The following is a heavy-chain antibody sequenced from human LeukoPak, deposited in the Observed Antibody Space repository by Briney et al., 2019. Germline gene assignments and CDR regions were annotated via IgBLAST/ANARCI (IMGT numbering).Heavy chain of an antibody. CDR2: IYYSGST. J-gene: IGHJ6*02. Sequence: SQTLSLNCTVSGGSISSGDYYWSWIRQPPGKGLEWIGYIYYSGSTYYNPSLKSRVTISVDTSKNQFSLKLSSVTAADTAVYYCARDHYYDSSGYYYGMDVWGQGTTVTVSS. CDR1: GGSISSGDYY. V-gene: IGHV4-30-4*01. CDR3: ARDHYYDSSGYYYGMDV. D-gene: IGHD3-22*01.